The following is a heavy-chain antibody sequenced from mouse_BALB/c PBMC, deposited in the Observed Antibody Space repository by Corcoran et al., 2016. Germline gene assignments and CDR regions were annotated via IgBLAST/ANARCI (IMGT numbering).Heavy chain of an antibody. Sequence: QLQQSGAEIVRPGATVKLSCTASGLNIKDSFIHWVKQRPALGLEWIGRIAPGNDDTRYDPIFQGKATITADTPSNTAYLHLSGLTSEDSADYICARGRQLGRRYYTLDYWGRGTSVTVSS. J-gene: IGHJ4*01. CDR3: ARGRQLGRRYYTLDY. CDR2: IAPGNDDT. V-gene: IGHV14-3*02. CDR1: GLNIKDSF. D-gene: IGHD3-2*01.